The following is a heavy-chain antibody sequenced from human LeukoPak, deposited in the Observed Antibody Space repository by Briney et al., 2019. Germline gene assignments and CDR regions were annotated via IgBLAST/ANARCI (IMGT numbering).Heavy chain of an antibody. Sequence: ASVKVSCKASGYTFTSHDIIWVRRATGQGLERMGWMDPKSGKAGYEQKFQGRVTMTRDTSITTAYMELTNLRSEDTAMYYCARGEEGAASDTGYFDHWAQGTLVTVSS. D-gene: IGHD6-25*01. V-gene: IGHV1-8*01. CDR1: GYTFTSHD. CDR2: MDPKSGKA. CDR3: ARGEEGAASDTGYFDH. J-gene: IGHJ4*02.